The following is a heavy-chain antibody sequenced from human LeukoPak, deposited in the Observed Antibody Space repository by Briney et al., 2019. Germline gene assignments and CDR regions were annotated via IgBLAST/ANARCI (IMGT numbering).Heavy chain of an antibody. Sequence: SETLSLTCTVSGGSISSGGYYWSWIRQPPGKGLEWIGYIYYSGSTYYNPSLKSRVTISVDTSKSQFSLKLSSVTAADTAVYYCASVNYYDSSGSIDYWGRGTLVTVSS. J-gene: IGHJ4*02. D-gene: IGHD3-22*01. V-gene: IGHV4-30-4*01. CDR2: IYYSGST. CDR3: ASVNYYDSSGSIDY. CDR1: GGSISSGGYY.